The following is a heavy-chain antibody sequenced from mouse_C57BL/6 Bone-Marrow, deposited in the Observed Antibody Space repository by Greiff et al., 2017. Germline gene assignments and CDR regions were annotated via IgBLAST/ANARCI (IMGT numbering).Heavy chain of an antibody. CDR3: ARYMGKYYYAMDY. Sequence: EVQGVESGGGLVQPGGSLSLSCAASGFTFTDYYMSWVRQPPGKALEWLGFIRNKANGYTTEYSASVKGRFTISRDNSQSILYLQRNALRAEDSATYYCARYMGKYYYAMDYWGQGTSVTVSS. J-gene: IGHJ4*01. CDR2: IRNKANGYTT. D-gene: IGHD1-3*01. V-gene: IGHV7-3*01. CDR1: GFTFTDYY.